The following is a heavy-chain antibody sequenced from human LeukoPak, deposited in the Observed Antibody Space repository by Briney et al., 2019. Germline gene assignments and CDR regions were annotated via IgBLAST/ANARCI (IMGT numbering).Heavy chain of an antibody. CDR1: GFTFSSYW. CDR3: ARVSWGKGSPFDY. CDR2: IKQDGSEK. Sequence: GGSLRLSCAASGFTFSSYWMSWVRQAPGKGLEWVANIKQDGSEKYYVDSVKGRFTISRDNAKNSLYLQMNSLRAEDTAVYYCARVSWGKGSPFDYWGQGTLVTVSS. J-gene: IGHJ4*02. D-gene: IGHD3-16*01. V-gene: IGHV3-7*01.